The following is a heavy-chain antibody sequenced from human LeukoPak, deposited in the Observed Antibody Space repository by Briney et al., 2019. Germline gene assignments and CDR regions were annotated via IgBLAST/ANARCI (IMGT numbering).Heavy chain of an antibody. CDR2: INHSGST. V-gene: IGHV4-34*01. J-gene: IGHJ6*03. CDR3: ARGGHYYYYYYMDV. CDR1: GGSFSGYY. Sequence: SETLSLTCAVYGGSFSGYYWSWIRQPPGKGLEWIWEINHSGSTNYNPSLKSRVTISVDTSKNQFSLKLSSVTAADTAVYYCARGGHYYYYYYMDVWGKGTTVTVSS.